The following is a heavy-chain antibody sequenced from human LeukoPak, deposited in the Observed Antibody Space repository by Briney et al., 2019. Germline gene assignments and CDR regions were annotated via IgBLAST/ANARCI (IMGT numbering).Heavy chain of an antibody. CDR3: AKVPINGNYYYYGMDV. Sequence: GGSLRLSCAASGFTFGTYWMSWVRQAPGKGLEWVSAISGSGGSTYYADSVKGRFTISRDNSKNTLYLQMNSLRAEDTAVYYCAKVPINGNYYYYGMDVWGQGTTVTVSS. V-gene: IGHV3-23*01. CDR2: ISGSGGST. CDR1: GFTFGTYW. J-gene: IGHJ6*02. D-gene: IGHD2-8*01.